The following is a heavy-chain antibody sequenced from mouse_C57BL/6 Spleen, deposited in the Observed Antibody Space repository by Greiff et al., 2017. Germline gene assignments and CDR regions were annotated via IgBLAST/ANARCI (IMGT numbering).Heavy chain of an antibody. J-gene: IGHJ1*03. Sequence: EVQVVESGPELVKPGASVKMSCKASGYTFPDYNMHWVKQSHGKSLEWIGYINPNNGGTSYNQKFKGNATLTVNKSSSTAYMELRSLTSEDSAVYYCARERRWDSNYDWYFDVWGTGTTVTVSS. V-gene: IGHV1-22*01. CDR2: INPNNGGT. CDR3: ARERRWDSNYDWYFDV. CDR1: GYTFPDYN. D-gene: IGHD2-5*01.